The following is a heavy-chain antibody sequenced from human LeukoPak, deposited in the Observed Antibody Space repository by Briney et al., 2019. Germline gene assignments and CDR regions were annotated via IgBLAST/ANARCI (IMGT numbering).Heavy chain of an antibody. D-gene: IGHD1-26*01. Sequence: PGGSLRLSCAASGFTFNKYWMHWVRQAPGKGLVWVSRINIDGSSTSYADSVKGRFTISRDNAKNTVHLQMNGLRAEDTAVYYCARMSVAGAQTHDYWGQGTLVTVSS. V-gene: IGHV3-74*01. CDR2: INIDGSST. CDR3: ARMSVAGAQTHDY. J-gene: IGHJ4*02. CDR1: GFTFNKYW.